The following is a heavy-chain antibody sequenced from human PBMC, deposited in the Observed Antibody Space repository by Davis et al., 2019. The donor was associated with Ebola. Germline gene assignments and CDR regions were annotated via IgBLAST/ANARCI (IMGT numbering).Heavy chain of an antibody. Sequence: GESLKISCAASGFTFSSYAMHWVRQAPGKGLEWVAVISYDGSNKYYADSVKGRFTISRDNSKNTLYLQMNSLRAEDTAVYYCARDGPDTAKGAYYYYGMDVWGQGTTVTVSS. J-gene: IGHJ6*02. D-gene: IGHD5-18*01. CDR2: ISYDGSNK. CDR3: ARDGPDTAKGAYYYYGMDV. CDR1: GFTFSSYA. V-gene: IGHV3-30*04.